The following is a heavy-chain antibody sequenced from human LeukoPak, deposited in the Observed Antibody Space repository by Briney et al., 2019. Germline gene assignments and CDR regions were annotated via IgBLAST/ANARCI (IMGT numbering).Heavy chain of an antibody. CDR1: GFTVSSNY. CDR2: IYSGGST. CDR3: ARVFCGGDCSVLVFDY. D-gene: IGHD2-21*02. V-gene: IGHV3-53*01. Sequence: GGSLRLSCAASGFTVSSNYMSWVRQAPGKGLEWVSVIYSGGSTYYADSVKGRFTISRDNSKNTLYLQMNSLRAEDTAVYYCARVFCGGDCSVLVFDYWGQGTLVTVSS. J-gene: IGHJ4*02.